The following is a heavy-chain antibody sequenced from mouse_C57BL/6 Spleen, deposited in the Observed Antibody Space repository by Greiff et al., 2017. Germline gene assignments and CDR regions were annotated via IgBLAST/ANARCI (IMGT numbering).Heavy chain of an antibody. D-gene: IGHD2-3*01. V-gene: IGHV1-82*01. CDR1: GYAFSSSW. Sequence: VQLQQSGPEPVKPGASVKISCKASGYAFSSSWMNWVKQRPGKGLEWIGRICPGVGDTNYTGKFKGKATLTADKSSSTAYMQLISLTSADSAVYFCARVYGGYSYYFDYWGQGTILTVS. CDR2: ICPGVGDT. J-gene: IGHJ2*01. CDR3: ARVYGGYSYYFDY.